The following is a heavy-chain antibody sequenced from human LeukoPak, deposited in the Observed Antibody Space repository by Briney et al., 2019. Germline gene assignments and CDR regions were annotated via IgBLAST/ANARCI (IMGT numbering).Heavy chain of an antibody. CDR1: GGTFSSYA. CDR2: ISYDGSNK. V-gene: IGHV3-30-3*01. CDR3: AREQREAVAGIEVDDAFDI. J-gene: IGHJ3*02. D-gene: IGHD6-19*01. Sequence: SCKASGGTFSSYAMHWVRQAPGKGLEWVAVISYDGSNKYYADSVKGRFTISRDNSKNTLYLQMNSLRAEDTAVYYCAREQREAVAGIEVDDAFDIWGQGTMVTVSS.